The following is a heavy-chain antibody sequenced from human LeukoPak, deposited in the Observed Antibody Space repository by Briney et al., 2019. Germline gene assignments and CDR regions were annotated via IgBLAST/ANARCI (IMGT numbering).Heavy chain of an antibody. D-gene: IGHD6-19*01. J-gene: IGHJ3*02. CDR2: IYTSGST. CDR1: GGSISSYY. Sequence: ASETLSLTCTVSGGSISSYYWSWIRQPAGKGLEWIGRIYTSGSTNYNPSLKSRVTMSVDTSKNQFSLKLSSVTAADTAVYYCASTPRAGSGWYKDAFDIWGQGTMVTVSS. V-gene: IGHV4-4*07. CDR3: ASTPRAGSGWYKDAFDI.